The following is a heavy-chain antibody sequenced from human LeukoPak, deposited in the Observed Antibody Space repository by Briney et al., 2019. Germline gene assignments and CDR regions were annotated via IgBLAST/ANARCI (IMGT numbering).Heavy chain of an antibody. CDR2: INPSGGTA. CDR1: GYTFTSYY. V-gene: IGHV1-46*01. CDR3: ARGGGYSSGWYPLQYYYYGMDV. D-gene: IGHD6-19*01. J-gene: IGHJ6*02. Sequence: ASVTVSCTASGYTFTSYYVHWVRQAPGQGLEWMGIINPSGGTASYAQKFQGRVTMTRDTSTSTVYMELSSLRSEDTAVYYCARGGGYSSGWYPLQYYYYGMDVWGQGTTVTVSS.